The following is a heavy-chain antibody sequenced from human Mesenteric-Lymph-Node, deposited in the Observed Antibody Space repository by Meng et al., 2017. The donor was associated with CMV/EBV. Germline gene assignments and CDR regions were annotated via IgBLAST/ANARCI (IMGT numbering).Heavy chain of an antibody. Sequence: KVSCKGSGYSFTTYWIGWVRQMPGKGLEWMGIIYPGDSNTRYSPSFQGQVTISADKSISTAYLQWSSLKASDTAMHYCAGYKTFGLDVWGQGTSVTVSS. J-gene: IGHJ6*02. CDR3: AGYKTFGLDV. CDR2: IYPGDSNT. D-gene: IGHD1-14*01. CDR1: GYSFTTYW. V-gene: IGHV5-51*01.